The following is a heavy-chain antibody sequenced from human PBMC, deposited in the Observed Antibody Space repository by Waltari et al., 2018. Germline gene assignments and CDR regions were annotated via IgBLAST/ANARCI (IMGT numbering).Heavy chain of an antibody. J-gene: IGHJ3*02. D-gene: IGHD4-4*01. Sequence: QVQLQESGPGLVKPSETLSLTCTVSGVSISSYDWSWIRQPPGKGLEWIGYIYYSGSTNSNPAPKSRVTISGDTSKNPVSLKLSSVTAADTAVYYCARLPGNYDAFDIWGQGTMVTVSS. CDR3: ARLPGNYDAFDI. V-gene: IGHV4-59*01. CDR1: GVSISSYD. CDR2: IYYSGST.